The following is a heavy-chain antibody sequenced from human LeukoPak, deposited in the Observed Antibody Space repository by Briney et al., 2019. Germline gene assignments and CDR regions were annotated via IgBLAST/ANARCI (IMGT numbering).Heavy chain of an antibody. Sequence: VSVKVSCKASGYTFTNYYMHWVRQAPGQGLEWMGWINSNRGGTNYAQKFQGRVTMTRDTSISTAYMELRSVRSDDTAVYYCARDHGDDAFDIWGPGTMVTVSS. D-gene: IGHD3-3*01. CDR1: GYTFTNYY. CDR3: ARDHGDDAFDI. CDR2: INSNRGGT. J-gene: IGHJ3*02. V-gene: IGHV1-2*02.